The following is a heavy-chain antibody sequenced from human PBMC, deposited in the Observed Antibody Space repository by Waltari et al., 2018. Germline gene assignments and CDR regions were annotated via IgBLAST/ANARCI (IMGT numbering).Heavy chain of an antibody. CDR2: ISYDGSNK. D-gene: IGHD3-3*01. Sequence: QVQLVESGGGVVQPGRSLRLSCAASGFTFSSYAMHWVRQAPGKGLEWVAVISYDGSNKYYADTVKGRFTISRDNSKNTLYLQMNSLRAEDTAVYYCARITIFGVHDAFDIRGQGTMVTVSS. CDR1: GFTFSSYA. CDR3: ARITIFGVHDAFDI. J-gene: IGHJ3*02. V-gene: IGHV3-30-3*01.